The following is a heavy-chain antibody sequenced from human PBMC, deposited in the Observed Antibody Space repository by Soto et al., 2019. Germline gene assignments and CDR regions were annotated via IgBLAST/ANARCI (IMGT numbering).Heavy chain of an antibody. CDR1: GGSISSGDYY. J-gene: IGHJ5*02. CDR3: VRDQGYNYGSLDR. V-gene: IGHV4-30-4*01. CDR2: IYSSGST. Sequence: SSETLSLTCTVSGGSISSGDYYWSWIRQPPGKGLEWIGFIYSSGSTYYNPSLKSRVIISRDTSKNQFSLNLSSVTAADTAVYYCVRDQGYNYGSLDRWGQGTLVTVSS. D-gene: IGHD1-1*01.